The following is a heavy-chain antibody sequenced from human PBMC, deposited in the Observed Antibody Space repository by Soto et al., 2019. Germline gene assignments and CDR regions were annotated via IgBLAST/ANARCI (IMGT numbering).Heavy chain of an antibody. CDR1: GYTFTSYG. D-gene: IGHD3-3*01. CDR2: ISAYNGNT. Sequence: SVKVSCKASGYTFTSYGISWVREAPGQGLEWMGWISAYNGNTNYAQKLQGRVTMTTDTSTSTAYMELRSLRSDDTAVYYCARRSSGYYYYGMDVWGQGTTVTVSS. V-gene: IGHV1-18*04. J-gene: IGHJ6*02. CDR3: ARRSSGYYYYGMDV.